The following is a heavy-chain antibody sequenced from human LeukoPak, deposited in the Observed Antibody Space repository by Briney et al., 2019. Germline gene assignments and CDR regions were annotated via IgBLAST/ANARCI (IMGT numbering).Heavy chain of an antibody. CDR3: ARVIAVAGTEDY. D-gene: IGHD6-19*01. CDR1: GFTFDDYA. CDR2: ISWNSGSI. V-gene: IGHV3-9*01. Sequence: PGRSLRLSCAASGFTFDDYAMHWVRQAPGKGLEWVSGISWNSGSIGYADSVKGRFTISRDNAKNSLYLQMNSLRAEDTAVYYCARVIAVAGTEDYWGQGTLVTVSS. J-gene: IGHJ4*02.